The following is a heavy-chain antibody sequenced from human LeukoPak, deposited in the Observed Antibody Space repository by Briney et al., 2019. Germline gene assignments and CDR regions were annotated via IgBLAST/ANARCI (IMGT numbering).Heavy chain of an antibody. CDR1: GFSLSTSGGG. D-gene: IGHD3-16*01. J-gene: IGHJ4*02. V-gene: IGHV4-61*08. Sequence: SGPTLVKPTQTLTLTCTFSGFSLSTSGGGVGWIRQPPGKGLEWLGYIYHSGTQYNPSLKSRVTIALDRSKNQFSLNLNSVTPADTAVYYCAGDYKTLAYWGQGTLVTVSS. CDR3: AGDYKTLAY. CDR2: IYHSGT.